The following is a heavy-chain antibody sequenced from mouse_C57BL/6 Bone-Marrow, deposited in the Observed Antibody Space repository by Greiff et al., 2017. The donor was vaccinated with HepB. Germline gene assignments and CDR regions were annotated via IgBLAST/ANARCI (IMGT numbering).Heavy chain of an antibody. CDR3: VRHDDGYYSMDY. V-gene: IGHV10-1*01. Sequence: DVHLVESGGGLVQPKGSLKLSCAASGFSFNTYAMNWVRQAPGKGLEWVARIRSKSNNYATYYADSVKDRFTISRDDSESMLYLQMNNLKTEDTAMYYCVRHDDGYYSMDYWGQGTSVTVSS. D-gene: IGHD2-3*01. CDR1: GFSFNTYA. J-gene: IGHJ4*01. CDR2: IRSKSNNYAT.